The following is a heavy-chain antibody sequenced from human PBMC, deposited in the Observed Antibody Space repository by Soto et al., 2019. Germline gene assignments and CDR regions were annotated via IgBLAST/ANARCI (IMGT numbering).Heavy chain of an antibody. V-gene: IGHV1-3*01. CDR3: ARHQGAPYGYYYYYGMDV. J-gene: IGHJ6*02. CDR2: INAGNGNT. CDR1: GYTXTSYA. Sequence: ASVKVXCKASGYTXTSYAMHWVRQAPGQRLEWMGWINAGNGNTKYSQKFQGRVTITRDTSASTAYMELSSLRSEDTAVYYCARHQGAPYGYYYYYGMDVWGQGTTVTVSS. D-gene: IGHD4-17*01.